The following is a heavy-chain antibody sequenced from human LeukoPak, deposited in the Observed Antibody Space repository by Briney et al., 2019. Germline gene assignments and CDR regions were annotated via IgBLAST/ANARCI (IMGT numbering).Heavy chain of an antibody. CDR2: IYHSGST. CDR3: ARINCSSTSCYEGD. CDR1: GGSISSSNW. D-gene: IGHD2-2*01. V-gene: IGHV4-4*02. J-gene: IGHJ4*02. Sequence: SETLSLTCAVSGGSISSSNWWSWVRQPPGKGLEWIGEIYHSGSTNYNPSLKSRVTISVDKSKNQFSLKLSSVTAADTAVYYCARINCSSTSCYEGDWGQGTLVTVSS.